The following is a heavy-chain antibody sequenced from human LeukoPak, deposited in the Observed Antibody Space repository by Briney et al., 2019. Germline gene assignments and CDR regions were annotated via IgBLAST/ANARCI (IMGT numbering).Heavy chain of an antibody. CDR2: IYYSGTT. V-gene: IGHV4-39*01. CDR1: GGSIRSYY. CDR3: ARQNDRSHDY. J-gene: IGHJ4*02. D-gene: IGHD1-1*01. Sequence: PSETLSLTCTVSGGSIRSYYWGWIRQPPGKGLEWIGSIYYSGTTYSNPSLKSRVTISVDTSKNQFSLKLRSVTAADTAVYYCARQNDRSHDYWGQGTLVTVSS.